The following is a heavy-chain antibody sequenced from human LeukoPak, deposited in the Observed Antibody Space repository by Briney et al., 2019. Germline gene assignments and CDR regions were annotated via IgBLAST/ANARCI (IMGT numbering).Heavy chain of an antibody. Sequence: SETLSLTCAVYGGSFSGYYWSWIRQPPGKGLEWIGEINHSGSTNYNPSLKSRVTISVDTSKNQFSLKLSSVTAADTAVYYCARGARMRYYYGSGSPAVHFDYWGQGTLVTVSS. CDR1: GGSFSGYY. V-gene: IGHV4-34*01. D-gene: IGHD3-10*01. J-gene: IGHJ4*02. CDR3: ARGARMRYYYGSGSPAVHFDY. CDR2: INHSGST.